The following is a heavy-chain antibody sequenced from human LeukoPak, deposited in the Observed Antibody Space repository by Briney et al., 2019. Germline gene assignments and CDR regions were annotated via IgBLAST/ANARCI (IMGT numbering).Heavy chain of an antibody. Sequence: GGSLRLSCAASGFTFSNAWMSWVRQAPGKGLEWVGRIKTKIDGGTTDYAAPVKGRFTISRDDSKNTLYLQMNSLKTEDTAVYYCTTQPWQVDYWGQGTLVTVSS. D-gene: IGHD6-19*01. CDR2: IKTKIDGGTT. J-gene: IGHJ4*02. CDR3: TTQPWQVDY. V-gene: IGHV3-15*01. CDR1: GFTFSNAW.